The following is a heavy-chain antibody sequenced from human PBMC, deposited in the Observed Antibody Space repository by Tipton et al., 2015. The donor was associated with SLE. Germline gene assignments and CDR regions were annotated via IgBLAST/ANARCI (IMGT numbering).Heavy chain of an antibody. J-gene: IGHJ3*02. CDR3: AREDTPMDDAFDI. CDR1: GGSISSHY. Sequence: TLSLTCTVSGGSISSHYWSWIRQPPGKGLEWIGYIYYSGSTNYNPSLKSRVTISVDTSKNQFSLKLSSVTAAGTAVYYCAREDTPMDDAFDIWGQGTMVTVSS. CDR2: IYYSGST. V-gene: IGHV4-59*11. D-gene: IGHD5-18*01.